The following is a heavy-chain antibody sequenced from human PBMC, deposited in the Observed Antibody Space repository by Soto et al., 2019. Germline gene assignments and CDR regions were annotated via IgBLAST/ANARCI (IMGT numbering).Heavy chain of an antibody. Sequence: HPGGSLRLSCAASGFTVSSNYMSWVRQAPGKGLEWASVVYIGGGTYYADSVKGRFTISRDNSKNTLYLQMNSLRAEDTAVYYCARSATTWDFDYWGQGTLVTVSS. CDR2: VYIGGGT. CDR1: GFTVSSNY. D-gene: IGHD1-26*01. CDR3: ARSATTWDFDY. J-gene: IGHJ4*02. V-gene: IGHV3-66*01.